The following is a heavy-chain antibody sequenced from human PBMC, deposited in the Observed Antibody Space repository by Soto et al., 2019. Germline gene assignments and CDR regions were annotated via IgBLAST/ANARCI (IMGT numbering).Heavy chain of an antibody. CDR1: GFTFSSYW. CDR3: ASVTWFGELLPFDY. J-gene: IGHJ4*02. CDR2: INSDGSST. Sequence: EVQLVESGGGLVQPGGSLRLSCAASGFTFSSYWMHWVRQAPGKGLVWVSRINSDGSSTSYADSVKGRFTISRDNAKNTLYLQMNSLRAEDTAVYYCASVTWFGELLPFDYWGQGTLVTVSS. D-gene: IGHD3-10*01. V-gene: IGHV3-74*01.